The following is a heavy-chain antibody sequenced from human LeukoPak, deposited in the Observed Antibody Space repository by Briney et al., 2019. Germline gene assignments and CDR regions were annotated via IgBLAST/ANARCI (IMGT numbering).Heavy chain of an antibody. CDR1: GGSISSYY. V-gene: IGHV4-59*01. CDR3: ARGEDDYGDYEGAFDI. D-gene: IGHD4-17*01. Sequence: SETLSLTCTVSGGSISSYYWSWVRQPPGKGLEWIGYIYYSGSTNYNPSLKSRVTISVDTSKNQFSLKLSSVTAADTAVYYCARGEDDYGDYEGAFDIWGQGTMVTVSS. J-gene: IGHJ3*02. CDR2: IYYSGST.